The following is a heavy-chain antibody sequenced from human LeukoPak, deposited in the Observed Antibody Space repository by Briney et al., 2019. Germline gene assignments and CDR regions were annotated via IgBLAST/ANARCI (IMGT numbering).Heavy chain of an antibody. CDR3: ARRVVAARPFDY. CDR1: GGSLSSSSYY. J-gene: IGHJ4*02. CDR2: IYYNGGT. D-gene: IGHD6-6*01. V-gene: IGHV4-39*01. Sequence: KPSETLSLPCTVSGGSLSSSSYYLGWIRQPPGKGLEWVGSIYYNGGTYYNPSLKSRVTISVDTSKNQFSLKLSSVTAADTAVYYCARRVVAARPFDYWGQGTLVTVSS.